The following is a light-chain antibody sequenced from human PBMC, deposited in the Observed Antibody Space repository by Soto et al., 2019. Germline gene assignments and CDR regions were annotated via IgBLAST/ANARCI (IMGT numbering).Light chain of an antibody. V-gene: IGKV1-39*01. CDR2: AAS. CDR3: QQSYSTPRT. Sequence: DIQMTQSPSSLSASVGDRVTITCRASQSISSYLNWYQQKPGKAPKLLIYAASSLQSGVPARFSGSGSGTDFTLTISSLPPEEFATYYCQQSYSTPRTFGQGTKLEIK. CDR1: QSISSY. J-gene: IGKJ2*01.